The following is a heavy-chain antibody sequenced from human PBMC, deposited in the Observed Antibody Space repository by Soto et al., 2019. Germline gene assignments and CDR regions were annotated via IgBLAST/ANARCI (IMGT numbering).Heavy chain of an antibody. CDR1: GEAFSGYY. V-gene: IGHV4-34*01. CDR2: INPRGST. Sequence: SETLSLTCAVYGEAFSGYYRSCVRQPPGKGLEGIGEINPRGSTNYNPSLKIRVTISVDTYKNQFSLKMSSVTAADTAVYYCARSTGEYYSYGMDVWGQGTTVTVSS. CDR3: ARSTGEYYSYGMDV. D-gene: IGHD7-27*01. J-gene: IGHJ6*02.